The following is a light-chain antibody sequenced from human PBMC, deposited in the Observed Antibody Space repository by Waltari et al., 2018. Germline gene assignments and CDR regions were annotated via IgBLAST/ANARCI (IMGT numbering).Light chain of an antibody. Sequence: IPSTQSPSLLSASVGERAPTTCRASQGISNSLAWYQQKPGKAPKVLLYAASRLESGVPSRFSGSGSGTEYTLTISSLQPEDFATYYCQQYYSNAINFGGGTKVE. J-gene: IGKJ4*01. CDR2: AAS. V-gene: IGKV1-NL1*01. CDR1: QGISNS. CDR3: QQYYSNAIN.